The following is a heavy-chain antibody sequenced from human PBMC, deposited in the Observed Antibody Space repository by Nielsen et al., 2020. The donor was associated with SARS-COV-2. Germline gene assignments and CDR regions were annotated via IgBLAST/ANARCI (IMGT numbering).Heavy chain of an antibody. D-gene: IGHD3-3*01. J-gene: IGHJ4*02. CDR2: IDSGGST. Sequence: GESLKISCAAFGFSVSSNYMSWVRQAPGKGLEWVSVIDSGGSTYYAGSVKGRFTISRDNAKNSLYLQMNSLRAEDTAVYYCVRDSSVVIWSGYPVDWGQGTLVTVSS. CDR1: GFSVSSNY. CDR3: VRDSSVVIWSGYPVD. V-gene: IGHV3-53*01.